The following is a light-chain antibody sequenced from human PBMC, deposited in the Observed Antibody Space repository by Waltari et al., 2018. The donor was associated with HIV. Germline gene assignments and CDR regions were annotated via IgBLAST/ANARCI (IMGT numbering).Light chain of an antibody. J-gene: IGLJ2*01. CDR1: NIGSES. V-gene: IGLV3-21*02. Sequence: SYVLIQPPSVSVAPGQTANITCGGRNIGSESVHWYQQKPGQAPMLVVYDDNDRPSGIPERFSGSNSGSMATLTIIRVEAGDEADYYCQVWDDGNDHIYVFGGGTKLTVL. CDR3: QVWDDGNDHIYV. CDR2: DDN.